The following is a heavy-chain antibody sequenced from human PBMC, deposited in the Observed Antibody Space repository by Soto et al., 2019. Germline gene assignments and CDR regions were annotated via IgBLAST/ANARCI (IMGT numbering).Heavy chain of an antibody. CDR1: GIAFSNYA. CDR3: EKDSDRYDYVWRTYSYIDH. CDR2: ISTSGGRP. J-gene: IGHJ4*02. V-gene: IGHV3-23*01. Sequence: PGGSLRLCCTASGIAFSNYAMSWVRQAPRKGLEWVSTISTSGGRPYYADSVKGRFTISRDNSKNTLYLQMNGLRAEDTAVYYCEKDSDRYDYVWRTYSYIDHWGQGSRVXV. D-gene: IGHD3-16*01.